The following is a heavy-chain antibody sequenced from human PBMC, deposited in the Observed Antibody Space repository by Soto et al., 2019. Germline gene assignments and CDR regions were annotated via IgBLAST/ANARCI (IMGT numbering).Heavy chain of an antibody. Sequence: KPSETLSLTCAVSGGSISSSNWWSWVRQPPGKGLEWIGEIYHSGSTNYNPSLKSRVTISVDKSKNQFSLKLSSVTAADTAVYYCAREVEWELLPVAFDIWGQGTMVTVSS. CDR3: AREVEWELLPVAFDI. CDR2: IYHSGST. V-gene: IGHV4-4*02. CDR1: GGSISSSNW. J-gene: IGHJ3*02. D-gene: IGHD1-26*01.